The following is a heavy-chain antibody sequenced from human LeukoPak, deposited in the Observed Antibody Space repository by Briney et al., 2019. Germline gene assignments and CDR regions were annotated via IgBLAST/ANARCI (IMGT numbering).Heavy chain of an antibody. V-gene: IGHV3-30*18. CDR3: AKDQGYYDSLVVFDY. D-gene: IGHD3-22*01. CDR1: GFTFSSYG. J-gene: IGHJ4*02. CDR2: ISYDGSNK. Sequence: GGSLRLSCAASGFTFSSYGMHWVRQAPGKGLEWVAVISYDGSNKYYADSVKGRFTISRDNSKNTLYLQMNSLRAEDTAVYYCAKDQGYYDSLVVFDYWGQGTPVTVSS.